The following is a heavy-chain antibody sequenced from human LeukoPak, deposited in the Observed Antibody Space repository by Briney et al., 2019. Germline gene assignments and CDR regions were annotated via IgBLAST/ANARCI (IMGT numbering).Heavy chain of an antibody. V-gene: IGHV3-48*03. CDR2: ISSSGSTI. D-gene: IGHD3-22*01. CDR1: GFTFSSYE. J-gene: IGHJ4*02. CDR3: ARDALYYYDSSGPDY. Sequence: GGSLRLSCAASGFTFSSYEMNWVRQAPGKGLEWVSYISSSGSTIYYADSVKGRFTISRDNAKNSLYLQMNSLRAEDTAVYYCARDALYYYDSSGPDYWGQGTLVTVSS.